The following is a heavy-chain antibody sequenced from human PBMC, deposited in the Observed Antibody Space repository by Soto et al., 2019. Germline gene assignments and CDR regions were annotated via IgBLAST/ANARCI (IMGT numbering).Heavy chain of an antibody. CDR3: AGDVRSGSYRFDY. V-gene: IGHV4-59*08. D-gene: IGHD1-26*01. CDR2: IYDSGST. Sequence: PSETLSLTCPVSDGSISSYYWSWLRQPPGKGLEWIGYIYDSGSTLYNPSLKSRVSISVDRPNNQFSLKLRSVTASDTAIYYCAGDVRSGSYRFDYWGRGTLVTVSS. J-gene: IGHJ4*02. CDR1: DGSISSYY.